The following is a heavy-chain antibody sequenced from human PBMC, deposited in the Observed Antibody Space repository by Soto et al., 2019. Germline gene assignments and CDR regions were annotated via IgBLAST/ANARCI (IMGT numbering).Heavy chain of an antibody. V-gene: IGHV3-48*02. Sequence: EVQLVESGGGLVQPGGSLRLSCAASGFTFSTYSMNWVRQAPGKGLEWISYISGTSSTIYYAHSVKGRFTISRDNAKNSLYLQMNSLRDEDTAVYYCARGMGYYCSGGSCPEVVFDYWGQGTLGTVSS. CDR1: GFTFSTYS. J-gene: IGHJ4*02. D-gene: IGHD2-15*01. CDR2: ISGTSSTI. CDR3: ARGMGYYCSGGSCPEVVFDY.